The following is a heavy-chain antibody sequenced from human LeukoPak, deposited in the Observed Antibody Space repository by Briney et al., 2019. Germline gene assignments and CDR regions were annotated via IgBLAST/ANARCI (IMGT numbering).Heavy chain of an antibody. CDR2: IYRRGST. CDR3: AREASIAVAGTDHDAFDI. V-gene: IGHV3-53*01. CDR1: GFTVSSNY. J-gene: IGHJ3*02. Sequence: GGSLRLSCAASGFTVSSNYMSWVRQAPGKGLEWVSVIYRRGSTYYADSVEGRFTISRDNSKNTLYLQMISLRAEDTAVYYCAREASIAVAGTDHDAFDIWGQGTMVTVSS. D-gene: IGHD6-19*01.